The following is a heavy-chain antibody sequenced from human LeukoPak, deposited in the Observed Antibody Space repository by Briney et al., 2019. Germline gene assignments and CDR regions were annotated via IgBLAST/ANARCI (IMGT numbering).Heavy chain of an antibody. D-gene: IGHD6-19*01. CDR1: GGSFSNYY. J-gene: IGHJ4*02. V-gene: IGHV4-34*01. Sequence: SETLSLTCAVYGGSFSNYYWSWIRQPPGKGLEWIGDIYHTGSTTYNPSLKSRVTISVDTSKNQFSLKLSSVTAADTAVYYCASQGSGWADYWGQGTLVTVSS. CDR2: IYHTGST. CDR3: ASQGSGWADY.